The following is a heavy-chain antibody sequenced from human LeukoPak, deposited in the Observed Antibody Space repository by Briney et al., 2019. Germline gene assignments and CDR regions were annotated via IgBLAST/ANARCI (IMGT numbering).Heavy chain of an antibody. CDR3: AKDTASVAVDYFDY. D-gene: IGHD6-19*01. CDR2: ISYDGSNK. J-gene: IGHJ4*02. Sequence: PGGSLRLSCAASGFSFSDFVMHWVRQAPGKGLEWVAVISYDGSNKYYADSVKGRFTISRDNSKNTLYLQMNSLRAEDTAVYYCAKDTASVAVDYFDYWGQGTPVTVSS. CDR1: GFSFSDFV. V-gene: IGHV3-30*18.